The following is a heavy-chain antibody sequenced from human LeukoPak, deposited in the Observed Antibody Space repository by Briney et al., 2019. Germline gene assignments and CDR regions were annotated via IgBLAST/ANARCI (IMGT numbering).Heavy chain of an antibody. J-gene: IGHJ4*02. CDR1: GYTFTPYS. Sequence: ASVKVSCKASGYTFTPYSINWVRQAPGQGLEWMGWINTNTGNPTYSQGFTGRFVSSLDTSVSTAYLHISSLKTEDTAVYYCARDAATINFDYWGQGTLVTVSS. CDR2: INTNTGNP. V-gene: IGHV7-4-1*02. CDR3: ARDAATINFDY. D-gene: IGHD6-25*01.